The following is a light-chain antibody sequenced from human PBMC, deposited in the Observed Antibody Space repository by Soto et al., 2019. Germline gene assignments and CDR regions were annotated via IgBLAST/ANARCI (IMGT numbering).Light chain of an antibody. CDR1: SSNIGAGYD. Sequence: QSVLTQPPSVSGAPGQRVTISCTGSSSNIGAGYDVHWYQQLPGTAPKILIYGNSNRPSGVPVRFSGSKSGTSASLAITGIQAEAEADYYCQSYDSSLSGSVFGGGTKLTVL. J-gene: IGLJ3*02. V-gene: IGLV1-40*01. CDR3: QSYDSSLSGSV. CDR2: GNS.